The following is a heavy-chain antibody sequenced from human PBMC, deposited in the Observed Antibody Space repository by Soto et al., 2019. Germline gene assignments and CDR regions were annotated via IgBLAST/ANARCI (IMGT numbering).Heavy chain of an antibody. CDR3: ARRYFYENQGVFDV. Sequence: QVRLQGSGPGLVAPSGTLYLTCAVSGGSINSSNWWSWVRQSPGKGLEWMGEIYQSGSTKYNPSFSSRFTVSIDKSKSQCSLKLTSVTAADSAVYYCARRYFYENQGVFDVWDQGTKVTVSS. V-gene: IGHV4-4*02. CDR2: IYQSGST. CDR1: GGSINSSNW. D-gene: IGHD3-22*01. J-gene: IGHJ3*01.